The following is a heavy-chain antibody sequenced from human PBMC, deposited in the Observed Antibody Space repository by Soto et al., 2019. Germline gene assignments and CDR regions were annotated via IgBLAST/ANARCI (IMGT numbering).Heavy chain of an antibody. CDR1: GFTLSRHT. J-gene: IGHJ3*02. V-gene: IGHV3-21*04. CDR3: ARDSSGWYGWDAFDI. D-gene: IGHD6-19*01. CDR2: IGSRTSDI. Sequence: GGSLRLSCAASGFTLSRHTMNWVRQAPGKGLEWVSFIGSRTSDIYYADSVKGRFTISRDNAKNSLYLQVNSLRAEDTAVYYCARDSSGWYGWDAFDIWGQGTMVTVSS.